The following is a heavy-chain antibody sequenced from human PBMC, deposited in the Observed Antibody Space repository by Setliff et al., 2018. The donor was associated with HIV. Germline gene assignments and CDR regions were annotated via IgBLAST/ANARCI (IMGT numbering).Heavy chain of an antibody. CDR3: ATNPEMATINYYYYYMGV. CDR2: IITIFGTA. J-gene: IGHJ6*03. CDR1: GGTFSTYV. V-gene: IGHV1-69*13. Sequence: GASVKVSCKPSGGTFSTYVISWVRQAPGQGLEWMGGIITIFGTAKYAQKFQGRVTITADESTSTAYMELSSLRSEDTAVYYCATNPEMATINYYYYYMGVWGKGTTVTVSS. D-gene: IGHD5-12*01.